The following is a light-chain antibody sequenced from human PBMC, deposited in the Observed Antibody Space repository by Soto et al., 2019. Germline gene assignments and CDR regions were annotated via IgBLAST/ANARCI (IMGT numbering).Light chain of an antibody. V-gene: IGKV3-20*01. CDR3: QQYGSSPYT. CDR2: GAS. J-gene: IGKJ2*01. CDR1: QSVSSY. Sequence: EIVLTQSPGTLSLSPGERASLSCGASQSVSSYLAWYQQKPGQAPRLVIYGASNRATGIPDRVSGSGSGTDFTLTISRLEPEDFAVYYCQQYGSSPYTFGQVTKLEIK.